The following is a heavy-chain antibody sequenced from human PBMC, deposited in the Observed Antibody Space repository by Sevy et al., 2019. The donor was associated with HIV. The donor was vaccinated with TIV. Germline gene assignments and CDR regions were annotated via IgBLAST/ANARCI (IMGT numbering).Heavy chain of an antibody. CDR1: GGTFSSYA. V-gene: IGHV1-69*13. Sequence: ASVKVSCKASGGTFSSYAISWVRQAPGQGLEWMGGIIPIFGTANYAQKFQGIVTITADESTSTAYMELSSLRSEDTAVYYCARDSFSYDSSGPSLDYWGQGTLVTVSS. CDR3: ARDSFSYDSSGPSLDY. D-gene: IGHD3-22*01. J-gene: IGHJ4*02. CDR2: IIPIFGTA.